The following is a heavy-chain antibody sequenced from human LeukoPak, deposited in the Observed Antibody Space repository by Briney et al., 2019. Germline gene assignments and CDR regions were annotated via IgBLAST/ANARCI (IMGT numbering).Heavy chain of an antibody. CDR3: ASGMITFGGVIVIPPTFDY. D-gene: IGHD3-16*02. J-gene: IGHJ4*02. Sequence: SVKVSCKASGGTFRSYAISWVRQTPGQGLEWMGGIIPIFGSANYAQKFQGRVTLTADESTSTTYMELSSLRSEDTAVYYCASGMITFGGVIVIPPTFDYWGQGTLVTASS. CDR1: GGTFRSYA. CDR2: IIPIFGSA. V-gene: IGHV1-69*01.